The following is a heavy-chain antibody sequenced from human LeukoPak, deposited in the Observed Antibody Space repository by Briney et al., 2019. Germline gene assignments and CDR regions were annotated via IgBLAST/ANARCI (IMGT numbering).Heavy chain of an antibody. Sequence: ASVKVSCKASGYTFTSYGISWVRQAPGQGLEWMGWISAYNGNTNYAQKLQGRVTMTTDTSTSTAYMELRSLRSDGTAVYYCARDEQLGLYYYGMDVWGQGTTVTVSS. CDR1: GYTFTSYG. J-gene: IGHJ6*02. CDR3: ARDEQLGLYYYGMDV. D-gene: IGHD6-6*01. V-gene: IGHV1-18*01. CDR2: ISAYNGNT.